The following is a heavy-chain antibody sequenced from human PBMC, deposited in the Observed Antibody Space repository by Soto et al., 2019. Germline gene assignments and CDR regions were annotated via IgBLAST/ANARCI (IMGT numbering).Heavy chain of an antibody. V-gene: IGHV3-7*01. J-gene: IGHJ4*02. CDR1: GFTFSSYW. Sequence: GGSLRLSCAASGFTFSSYWMSWVRQAPGKGLEWVASIKQDGSEKNYVDSVKGRFTISRDNAKNSLYLRMDSLRAEDTALYFCARDLCSSTSCFFNYWGQGTLVTVSS. D-gene: IGHD2-2*01. CDR3: ARDLCSSTSCFFNY. CDR2: IKQDGSEK.